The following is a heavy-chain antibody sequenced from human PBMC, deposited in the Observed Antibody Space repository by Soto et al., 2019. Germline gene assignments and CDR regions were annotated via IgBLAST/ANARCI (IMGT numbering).Heavy chain of an antibody. CDR3: AKSVGP. Sequence: QVQLVESGGGVVQPGRSLRLSCAASGFTFSSYGMHWVRQAPGKGLEWVAVISYDGSNKYYADSVKGRFTISRDNSKNTLYLQRNSLRAEDTAVYYCAKSVGPWGQGTLVTVSS. CDR1: GFTFSSYG. V-gene: IGHV3-30*18. J-gene: IGHJ5*02. CDR2: ISYDGSNK. D-gene: IGHD1-26*01.